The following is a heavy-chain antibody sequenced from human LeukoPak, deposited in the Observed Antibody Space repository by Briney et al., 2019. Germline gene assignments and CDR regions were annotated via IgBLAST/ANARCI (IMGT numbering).Heavy chain of an antibody. V-gene: IGHV3-9*01. D-gene: IGHD2-8*01. CDR3: AVSFDY. CDR1: GFTFDDYA. CDR2: ISWNSGSI. Sequence: PGGSLRLSCAASGFTFDDYAMHWVRQAPGKGLEWVSGISWNSGSIGYADSVKGRFTISRDNAKNSLYLQMNSLRVEDTAVYYCAVSFDYWGQGTLVTVSS. J-gene: IGHJ4*02.